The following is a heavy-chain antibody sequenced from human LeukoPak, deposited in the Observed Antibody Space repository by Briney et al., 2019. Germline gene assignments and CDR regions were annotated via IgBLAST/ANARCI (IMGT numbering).Heavy chain of an antibody. V-gene: IGHV3-30*18. CDR2: ISYDGSNK. J-gene: IGHJ4*02. D-gene: IGHD3-10*01. CDR1: GFTLSSYG. CDR3: AKRGAHYFDY. Sequence: PGRSLRLSCAASGFTLSSYGMHWVRQAPGQGLEWVAVISYDGSNKYYADSVKGRFTISRDNSKNTLYLQMNSLRAEDTAVYYCAKRGAHYFDYWGQGTLVTVSS.